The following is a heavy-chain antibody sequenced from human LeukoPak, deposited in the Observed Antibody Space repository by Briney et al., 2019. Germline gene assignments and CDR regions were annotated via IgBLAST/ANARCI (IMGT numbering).Heavy chain of an antibody. V-gene: IGHV3-7*01. J-gene: IGHJ4*02. D-gene: IGHD3-10*01. CDR1: GFTLSSYW. CDR2: IKQDGSEK. Sequence: HPGGSLRLSCAASGFTLSSYWMSWVRQAPGKGLEWVANIKQDGSEKYYVDSVKGRFTISRDNAKNSLYLQMNSLRAEDTAVYYYARDWVWYYGSGSYSIDYWGQGTLVTVSS. CDR3: ARDWVWYYGSGSYSIDY.